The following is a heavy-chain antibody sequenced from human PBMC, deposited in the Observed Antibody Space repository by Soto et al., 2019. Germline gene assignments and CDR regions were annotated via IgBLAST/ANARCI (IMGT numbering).Heavy chain of an antibody. Sequence: GGSLRLSCAASGFTFSTYAMAWVRQAPGKGLEWVSGVSASGLNTDYADPVKGRFYISRDNSKNTVSLHMNSLRAEDTAVYYCARHPERIAEIGWFDPWGQGTLVTVSS. D-gene: IGHD6-13*01. CDR2: VSASGLNT. CDR3: ARHPERIAEIGWFDP. CDR1: GFTFSTYA. V-gene: IGHV3-23*01. J-gene: IGHJ5*02.